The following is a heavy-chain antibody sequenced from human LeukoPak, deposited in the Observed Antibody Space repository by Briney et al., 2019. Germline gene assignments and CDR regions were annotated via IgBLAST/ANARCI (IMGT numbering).Heavy chain of an antibody. CDR1: GYTFTSYD. V-gene: IGHV1-8*01. Sequence: ASVKVSCKASGYTFTSYDINWVRQATGQGLEWMGWMNPNSGNTGYAQKFQGRVTMTRNNSISTAYMELSSLGSEDTAVYYCARQLWFGEASDWFDPWGQGTLVTVSS. D-gene: IGHD3-10*01. J-gene: IGHJ5*02. CDR2: MNPNSGNT. CDR3: ARQLWFGEASDWFDP.